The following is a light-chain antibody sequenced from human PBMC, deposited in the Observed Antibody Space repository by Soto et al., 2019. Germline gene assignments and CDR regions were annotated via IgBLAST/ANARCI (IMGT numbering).Light chain of an antibody. CDR1: QSISNF. CDR3: QQSYITPYT. CDR2: AAS. Sequence: DIQMTQSPSSLSASVGDRVTITCRASQSISNFLNWYQQKPGKAPELLIYAASSLHSGVPSRFSGSGSGTNFTLTISSLQPEDFATYSCQQSYITPYTFGQGTKLEIK. J-gene: IGKJ2*01. V-gene: IGKV1-39*01.